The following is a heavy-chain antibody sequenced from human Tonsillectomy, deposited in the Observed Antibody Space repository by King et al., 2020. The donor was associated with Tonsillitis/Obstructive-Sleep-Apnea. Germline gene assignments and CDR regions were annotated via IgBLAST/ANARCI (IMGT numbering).Heavy chain of an antibody. Sequence: VQLVESGGGVVQPGRSLRLSCAASGFTFSSYAMHWVRQAPGKGLEWVAVISYDGSNKYYADSVKGRFTISRDNSKNTLYLQMNSLRAEDTAVYYCARALYYDFWSGYAPYYMDVWGKGTTVTVSS. V-gene: IGHV3-30*01. CDR3: ARALYYDFWSGYAPYYMDV. CDR2: ISYDGSNK. D-gene: IGHD3-3*01. J-gene: IGHJ6*03. CDR1: GFTFSSYA.